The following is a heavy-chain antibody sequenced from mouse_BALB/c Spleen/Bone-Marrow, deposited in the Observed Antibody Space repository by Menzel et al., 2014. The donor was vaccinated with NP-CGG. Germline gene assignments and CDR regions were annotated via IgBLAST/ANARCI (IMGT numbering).Heavy chain of an antibody. Sequence: QVQLKESGAELARPGASVKMSCQASGYTFTRYTMHWEKKRPGQGLEWIGYIIPNSGYSNYNQKFKDKATLTADKSSSTAYMQLSSPTSEDSAVYYCTIRYYAMDYWGQGTSVTVSS. CDR3: TIRYYAMDY. D-gene: IGHD1-1*01. J-gene: IGHJ4*01. CDR2: IIPNSGYS. V-gene: IGHV1-4*01. CDR1: GYTFTRYT.